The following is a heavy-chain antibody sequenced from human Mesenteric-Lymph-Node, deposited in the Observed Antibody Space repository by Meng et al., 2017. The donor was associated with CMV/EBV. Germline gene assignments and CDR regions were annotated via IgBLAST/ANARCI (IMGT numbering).Heavy chain of an antibody. CDR1: GGSISTYY. Sequence: GSLRLSCTVSGGSISTYYWSWIRQPPGKGLEWIGYIYYTGSTNYNPSLNNRVTISVDPSKNQFSLKLSSVTAADTAVYYCARGYDSSGYSRGRYYGMDVWGQGTTVTVSS. CDR2: IYYTGST. V-gene: IGHV4-59*01. J-gene: IGHJ6*02. CDR3: ARGYDSSGYSRGRYYGMDV. D-gene: IGHD3-22*01.